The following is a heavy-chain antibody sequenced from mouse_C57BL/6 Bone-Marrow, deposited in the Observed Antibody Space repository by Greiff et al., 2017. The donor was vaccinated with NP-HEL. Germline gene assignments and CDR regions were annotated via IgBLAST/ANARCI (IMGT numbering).Heavy chain of an antibody. D-gene: IGHD2-2*01. CDR1: GFTFTDYY. CDR3: ASLYGNDVDYAMDY. V-gene: IGHV7-3*01. J-gene: IGHJ4*01. Sequence: EAKLMESGGGLVQPGGSLSLSCAASGFTFTDYYMSWVRQPPGKALEWLGFIRNNANGYTTEYSASVPGRFTISRDNYQSILYLQMNALRAEDSATYYCASLYGNDVDYAMDYWGQGTSVTVSS. CDR2: IRNNANGYTT.